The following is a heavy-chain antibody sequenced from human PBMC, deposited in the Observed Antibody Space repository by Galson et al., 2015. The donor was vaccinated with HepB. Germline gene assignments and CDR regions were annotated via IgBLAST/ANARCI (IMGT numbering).Heavy chain of an antibody. Sequence: SLRLSCAASGFIFSSYGMHWVRQAPGKGLEWVSYISSSGSTIYYADSVKGRFTISRDNAKNSLYLQMNSLRAEDTAVYYCARGGQEYKGITMVRGVMNYWGQGTLVTVSS. CDR3: ARGGQEYKGITMVRGVMNY. CDR2: ISSSGSTI. V-gene: IGHV3-48*03. D-gene: IGHD3-10*01. J-gene: IGHJ4*02. CDR1: GFIFSSYG.